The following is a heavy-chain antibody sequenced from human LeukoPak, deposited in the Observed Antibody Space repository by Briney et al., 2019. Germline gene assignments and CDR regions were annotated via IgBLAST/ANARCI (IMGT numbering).Heavy chain of an antibody. Sequence: SETLSLTCTVSGGSISSYYWSWIRQPPGKGLEWTGYIYYSGSTNYNPSLKSRVTTSVDTSKNQFSLKLSSVTAADTAVYYCARVGYYYDSSGYYLDAFDIWGQGTMVTVSS. J-gene: IGHJ3*02. V-gene: IGHV4-59*01. D-gene: IGHD3-22*01. CDR2: IYYSGST. CDR3: ARVGYYYDSSGYYLDAFDI. CDR1: GGSISSYY.